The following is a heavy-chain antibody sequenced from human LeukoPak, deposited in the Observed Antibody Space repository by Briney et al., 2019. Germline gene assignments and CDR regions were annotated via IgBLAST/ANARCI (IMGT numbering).Heavy chain of an antibody. CDR3: ARRGDYYGSGSNNWFDP. Sequence: GGLLSLSCVVPGFIGSSNNMSWRRQAPGKQLEWVSIFYRSGSTYYADSVKGRFTISRDNSKNTLYLQMNSLRAEDTAVYYCARRGDYYGSGSNNWFDPWGQGTLVTVSS. J-gene: IGHJ5*02. D-gene: IGHD3-10*01. CDR2: FYRSGST. V-gene: IGHV3-66*04. CDR1: GFIGSSNN.